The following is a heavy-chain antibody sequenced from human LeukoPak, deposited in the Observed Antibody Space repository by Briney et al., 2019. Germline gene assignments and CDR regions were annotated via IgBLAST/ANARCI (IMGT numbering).Heavy chain of an antibody. J-gene: IGHJ6*03. CDR3: ANNPSYMDV. CDR2: IFYSGST. Sequence: SETLSLTCTVSGGSISGSYGSWIRQSPAKGLEWIGYIFYSGSTNYNPSLKGRGTISVDRSKNQFSLTLYSLTAADTAVYYCANNPSYMDVWGKGITVTVSS. D-gene: IGHD1-1*01. CDR1: GGSISGSY. V-gene: IGHV4-59*08.